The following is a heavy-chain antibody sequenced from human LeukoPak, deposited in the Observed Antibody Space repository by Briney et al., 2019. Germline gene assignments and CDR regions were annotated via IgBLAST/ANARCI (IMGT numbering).Heavy chain of an antibody. D-gene: IGHD3-10*01. V-gene: IGHV3-53*01. CDR1: GFTVSSNY. J-gene: IGHJ4*02. Sequence: GGSLRLSCAASGFTVSSNYMSWVRQAQGKGLEWVSVIYSDGSTYYADSVEGRFTISRDSSKNTLHLQVNSLRAEDTAVYYCALTMVHLGRLDYYFHYWGRGTLVTVSS. CDR2: IYSDGST. CDR3: ALTMVHLGRLDYYFHY.